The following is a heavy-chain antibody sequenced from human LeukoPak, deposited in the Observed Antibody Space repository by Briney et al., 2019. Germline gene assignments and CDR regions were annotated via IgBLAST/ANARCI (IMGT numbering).Heavy chain of an antibody. D-gene: IGHD3-3*01. Sequence: GGSLRLSCAASGFTFSSYAMHWVRQAPGKGLEWVAVISCDGNNKYYADSVKGRFTISRDNSKNTLYLQMNSLRAEDTAVYYCARGAPPYYDFWSGYVPYYYYYYGMDVWGQGTTVTVSS. CDR2: ISCDGNNK. J-gene: IGHJ6*02. CDR1: GFTFSSYA. V-gene: IGHV3-30-3*01. CDR3: ARGAPPYYDFWSGYVPYYYYYYGMDV.